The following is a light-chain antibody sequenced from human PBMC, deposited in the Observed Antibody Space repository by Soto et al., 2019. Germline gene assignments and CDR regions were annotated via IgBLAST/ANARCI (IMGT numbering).Light chain of an antibody. Sequence: QSALTQPPSASGSPGQSVTISCTGTSSDDGGYNYVSWYQQHPGKAPKLMIYEVNKRPSGVPDRFSGSKSDNTASLTVSGLQAEDEADYYCSSYAGNNNLVFGGGTQLTVL. J-gene: IGLJ2*01. CDR2: EVN. CDR3: SSYAGNNNLV. CDR1: SSDDGGYNY. V-gene: IGLV2-8*01.